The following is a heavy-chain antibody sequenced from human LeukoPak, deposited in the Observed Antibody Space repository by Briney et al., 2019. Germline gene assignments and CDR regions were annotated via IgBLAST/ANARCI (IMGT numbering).Heavy chain of an antibody. CDR1: GFTFSSYG. D-gene: IGHD3-16*01. CDR2: IWYDGSNK. J-gene: IGHJ4*02. CDR3: ARDPYDYIWGSLGGGDYYFDY. V-gene: IGHV3-33*01. Sequence: GGSLRLSCAASGFTFSSYGMPWVRQAPGKGLEWVAVIWYDGSNKYYADSVKGRFTISRDNSKNTLFLQMNSLRAEDTAVYYWARDPYDYIWGSLGGGDYYFDYWGQGTLVTVSS.